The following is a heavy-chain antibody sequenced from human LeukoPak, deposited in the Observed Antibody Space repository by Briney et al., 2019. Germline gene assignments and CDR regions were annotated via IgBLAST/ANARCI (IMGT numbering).Heavy chain of an antibody. Sequence: PGGSLRLSCAASGFTFSDYYMSWIRQAPGKGLEWVSYISSSSSYTNYADSVKGRFTISRDNAKNSLYLQMNSLRAEDTVVYYRARGSSGGYNYPFDYWGQGTLVTVSS. V-gene: IGHV3-11*05. CDR1: GFTFSDYY. CDR3: ARGSSGGYNYPFDY. D-gene: IGHD5-24*01. J-gene: IGHJ4*02. CDR2: ISSSSSYT.